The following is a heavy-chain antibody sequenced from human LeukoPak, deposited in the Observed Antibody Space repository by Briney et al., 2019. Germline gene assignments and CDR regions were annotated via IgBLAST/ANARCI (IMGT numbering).Heavy chain of an antibody. CDR3: ARGGTFVSDY. Sequence: GGSLRLSCAASGFTFSTFWMSWVRQAPGKGLEWVANINQDGSEKYYVDSMKGRFTVSRDNAKNSLYLQMDSLGAEDTAVYYCARGGTFVSDYWGQGTLVTVSS. J-gene: IGHJ4*02. V-gene: IGHV3-7*01. CDR1: GFTFSTFW. D-gene: IGHD1-1*01. CDR2: INQDGSEK.